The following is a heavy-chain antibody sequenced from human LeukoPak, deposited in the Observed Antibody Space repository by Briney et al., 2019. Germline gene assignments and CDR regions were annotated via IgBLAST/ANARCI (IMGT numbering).Heavy chain of an antibody. D-gene: IGHD6-19*01. CDR3: AIGLGSSGPLGY. J-gene: IGHJ4*02. CDR1: GYTLTELS. CDR2: FDPEDGET. V-gene: IGHV1-24*01. Sequence: GASVKVSCKVSGYTLTELSMHWVRQAPGKGLEWMGGFDPEDGETIYAQKFQGRVTMTEDTSTDTAYMELSSLRSEDTAMYYCAIGLGSSGPLGYWGQGTLVTVSS.